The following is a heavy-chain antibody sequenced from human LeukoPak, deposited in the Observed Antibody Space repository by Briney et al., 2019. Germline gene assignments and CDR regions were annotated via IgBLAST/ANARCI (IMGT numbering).Heavy chain of an antibody. V-gene: IGHV3-7*03. CDR3: ARGGGLDV. CDR1: GFTFSSYW. J-gene: IGHJ6*02. CDR2: INHNGHVN. D-gene: IGHD3-16*01. Sequence: GGSLRLSCAASGFTFSSYWMNWARQAPGKGLEWVASINHNGHVNYYVDSVKGRFTISRDNAKSSLYLQMSNLRAEDTAVYFCARGGGLDVWGQGATVTVSS.